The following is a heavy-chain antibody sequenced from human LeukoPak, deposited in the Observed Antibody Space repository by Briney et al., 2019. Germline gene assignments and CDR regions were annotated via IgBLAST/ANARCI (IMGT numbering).Heavy chain of an antibody. CDR1: GYTFTGYY. V-gene: IGHV1-2*02. CDR3: ARALVAGKGPVVNWFDP. Sequence: ASVKVSCKASGYTFTGYYMHWVRQAPGQGLEWMGWINPNSGGTNYAQKFQGRVTMTRDTSISTAYMELSRLRSDDTAVYYCARALVAGKGPVVNWFDPWGQGTLVTVSS. CDR2: INPNSGGT. D-gene: IGHD6-19*01. J-gene: IGHJ5*02.